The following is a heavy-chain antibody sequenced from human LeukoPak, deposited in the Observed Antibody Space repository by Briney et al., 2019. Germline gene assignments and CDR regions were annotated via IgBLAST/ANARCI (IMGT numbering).Heavy chain of an antibody. J-gene: IGHJ4*02. CDR1: GGTLSDHI. CDR3: ARSPVALAAANSVAFDY. V-gene: IGHV1-69*13. D-gene: IGHD6-13*01. CDR2: LIPMFGTA. Sequence: ASVKVSCNASGGTLSDHIISWVRQTPGQGLEWMGSLIPMFGTANYAQNFQDRVTLSADGSTSTVYMELSSLRSEDTAVYYCARSPVALAAANSVAFDYWGQGNLVTVSS.